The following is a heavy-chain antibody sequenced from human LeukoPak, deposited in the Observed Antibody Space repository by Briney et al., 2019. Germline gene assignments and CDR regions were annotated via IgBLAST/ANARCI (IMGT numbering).Heavy chain of an antibody. Sequence: SETLSLTCAVYGGSFSGYYWSWTRQPPGKGLEWIGEINHSGSTNYNPSLKSRVTISVDTSKNQFSLKLSSVTAADTAVYYCARESIAAAGTDYWGQGTLVTVSS. D-gene: IGHD6-13*01. CDR1: GGSFSGYY. V-gene: IGHV4-34*01. J-gene: IGHJ4*02. CDR2: INHSGST. CDR3: ARESIAAAGTDY.